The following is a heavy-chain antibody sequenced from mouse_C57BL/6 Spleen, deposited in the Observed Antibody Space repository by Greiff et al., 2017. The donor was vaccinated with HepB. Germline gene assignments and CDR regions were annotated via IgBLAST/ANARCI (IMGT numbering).Heavy chain of an antibody. V-gene: IGHV5-6*01. CDR1: GFTFSSYG. Sequence: EVMLVESGGDLVKPGGSLKLSCAASGFTFSSYGMSWVRQTPDKRLEWVATISSGGSYTYYPDSVKGRFTISRDNAKNTLYLQMSSLKSEDTAMYDCARQLDYWGQGTSVTVSS. CDR2: ISSGGSYT. CDR3: ARQLDY. J-gene: IGHJ4*01.